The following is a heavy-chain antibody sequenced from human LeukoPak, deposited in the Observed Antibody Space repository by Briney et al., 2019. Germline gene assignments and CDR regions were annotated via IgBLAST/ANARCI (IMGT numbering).Heavy chain of an antibody. D-gene: IGHD2-21*01. CDR1: GDSISSATYS. J-gene: IGHJ4*02. CDR2: IYNSGRST. V-gene: IGHV4-31*03. Sequence: SQTLSLTCTVSGDSISSATYSWSWIRQHPGKGLEFIGYIYNSGRSTYYNPSLKRRPFISIDTSKNQFSLKLNSVTAADTAVYYCARERFLRYDYWGQGTLVTVSS. CDR3: ARERFLRYDY.